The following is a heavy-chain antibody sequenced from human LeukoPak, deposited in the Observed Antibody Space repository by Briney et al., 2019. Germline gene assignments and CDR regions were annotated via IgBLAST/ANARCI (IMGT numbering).Heavy chain of an antibody. CDR2: INPNSGGT. CDR3: ARGLPRYCSGGSCYSRWFDP. CDR1: GYTFTGYY. D-gene: IGHD2-15*01. J-gene: IGHJ5*02. Sequence: ASVKVSCKASGYTFTGYYMHWVRQAPGQGLEWMGWINPNSGGTNYAQKFQGRVTMTRDTSISTAYMELSRLRPDDTAVYYCARGLPRYCSGGSCYSRWFDPWGQGALVTVSS. V-gene: IGHV1-2*02.